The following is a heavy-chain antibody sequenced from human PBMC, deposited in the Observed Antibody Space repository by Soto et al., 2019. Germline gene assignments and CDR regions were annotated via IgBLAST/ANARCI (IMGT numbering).Heavy chain of an antibody. CDR1: GFSLSNARMG. CDR3: ARGRQGSYRSGYYFDY. V-gene: IGHV2-26*01. J-gene: IGHJ4*02. D-gene: IGHD3-16*02. CDR2: IFSNDEK. Sequence: QVTLKESGPVLVKPTETLTLTCTVSGFSLSNARMGVSWIRQPPGKALERLAHIFSNDEKSHSTSLKSRLTISKDTSKSHVVLTMSNMDPVDTATYYCARGRQGSYRSGYYFDYWGQGTLVAVSS.